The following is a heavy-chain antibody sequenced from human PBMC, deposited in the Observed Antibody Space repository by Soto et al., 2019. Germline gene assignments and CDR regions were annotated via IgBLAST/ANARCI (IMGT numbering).Heavy chain of an antibody. CDR1: GFTFSSYA. CDR2: ISYDGSNK. Sequence: GESLKISCAASGFTFSSYAMHWVRQAPGKGLEWVAVISYDGSNKYYADSVKGRFTISRDNSKNTLYLQMNSLRAEDTAVYYCAREGELGLDYWGQGTLVTVSS. V-gene: IGHV3-30*04. CDR3: AREGELGLDY. J-gene: IGHJ4*02. D-gene: IGHD7-27*01.